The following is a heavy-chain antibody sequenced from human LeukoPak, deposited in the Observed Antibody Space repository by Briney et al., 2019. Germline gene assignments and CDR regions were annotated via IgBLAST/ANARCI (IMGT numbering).Heavy chain of an antibody. CDR3: AKDVTGYSSGWYEGYFDY. CDR1: GLTFSSHW. J-gene: IGHJ4*02. D-gene: IGHD6-19*01. Sequence: GGSLRLSCAASGLTFSSHWMHWVRQAPGKGLVWVSRITNDGSSTAYADSVKGRFTISRDNAKKSLYLQMDNLRPEDTALYYCAKDVTGYSSGWYEGYFDYWGQGALVTVSS. V-gene: IGHV3-74*01. CDR2: ITNDGSST.